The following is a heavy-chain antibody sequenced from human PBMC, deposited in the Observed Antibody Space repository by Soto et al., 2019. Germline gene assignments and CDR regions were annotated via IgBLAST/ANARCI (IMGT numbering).Heavy chain of an antibody. CDR1: GASISGHY. CDR3: ASGPYYDLIWNYYYMDV. Sequence: QVQLQESGPGLVKPSETLSLSCSVSGASISGHYWSWVRQTPGKGLEWIGYMYYSGSTNYNPSLKSRVTVSVDTSQNHFSLRLTCVSAADTAVYYCASGPYYDLIWNYYYMDVWGKRTTVTVSS. D-gene: IGHD3-16*01. V-gene: IGHV4-59*08. J-gene: IGHJ6*03. CDR2: MYYSGST.